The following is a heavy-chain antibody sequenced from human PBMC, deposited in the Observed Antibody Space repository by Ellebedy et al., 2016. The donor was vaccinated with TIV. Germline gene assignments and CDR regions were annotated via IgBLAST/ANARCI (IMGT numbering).Heavy chain of an antibody. D-gene: IGHD3-22*01. CDR2: IYYSGST. J-gene: IGHJ5*02. V-gene: IGHV4-39*01. CDR3: ARGAFYYYDSSGYLGWFDP. Sequence: GSLRLXXTVSGGSISSYYWGWIRQPPGKGLEWIGSIYYSGSTYYNPSLKSRVTISVDTSKNQFSLKLSSVTAADTAVYYCARGAFYYYDSSGYLGWFDPWGQGTLVTVSS. CDR1: GGSISSYY.